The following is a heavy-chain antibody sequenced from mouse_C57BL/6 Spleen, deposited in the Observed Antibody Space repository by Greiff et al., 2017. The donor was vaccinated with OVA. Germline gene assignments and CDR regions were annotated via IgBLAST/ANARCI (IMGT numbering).Heavy chain of an antibody. CDR1: GYAFSSSW. Sequence: QVQLQQSGPELVKPGASVKISCKASGYAFSSSWMNWVKQRPGKGLEWIGRIYPGDGDTNYNGKFKGKATLTADKSSSTAYMQLSSLTSEDSAVYFCARSGTAQALDGWGQGTTLTVSS. D-gene: IGHD3-2*02. J-gene: IGHJ2*01. V-gene: IGHV1-82*01. CDR2: IYPGDGDT. CDR3: ARSGTAQALDG.